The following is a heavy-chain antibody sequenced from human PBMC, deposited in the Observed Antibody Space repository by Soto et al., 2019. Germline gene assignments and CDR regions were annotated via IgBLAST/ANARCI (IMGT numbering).Heavy chain of an antibody. D-gene: IGHD6-19*01. CDR2: INAGNGNT. V-gene: IGHV1-3*01. J-gene: IGHJ2*01. Sequence: QVQLVQSGAEVKKPGASVKVSCKASGYTFTSYAMHWVRQAPGQRLEWMGWINAGNGNTKYSQKFQGRVTVTRDTSASTGYMELSSLRSEDTAVYYCARALQQWLGPTWYFDLWGRGTLVTVSS. CDR3: ARALQQWLGPTWYFDL. CDR1: GYTFTSYA.